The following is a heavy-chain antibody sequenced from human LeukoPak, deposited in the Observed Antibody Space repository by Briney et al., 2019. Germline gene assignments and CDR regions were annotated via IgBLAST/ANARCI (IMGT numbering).Heavy chain of an antibody. CDR1: GFTFSSYS. J-gene: IGHJ4*02. Sequence: GGSLRLSCAASGFTFSSYSMSWVRQGPGKGLEWVSSISSSSTYKYYAGSVKGRFTISRDNAKNSLYLQMNSLRAEDTALYYCARGRYSGSYLLDYWGQGTLVTVSS. V-gene: IGHV3-21*01. CDR2: ISSSSTYK. CDR3: ARGRYSGSYLLDY. D-gene: IGHD1-26*01.